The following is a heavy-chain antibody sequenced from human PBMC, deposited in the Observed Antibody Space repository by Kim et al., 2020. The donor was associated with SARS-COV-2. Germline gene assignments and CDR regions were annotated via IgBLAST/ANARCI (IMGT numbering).Heavy chain of an antibody. Sequence: ASVKVSCKASGYTFSGYYMHWVRQAPGQGLEWMGWINPNSGGTNYAQKFQGRVTMTRDTSISTAYMELSRLRSDDTAVYYCARPHNYYDSSGYVYYFDYWGQGTLVTVSS. CDR3: ARPHNYYDSSGYVYYFDY. CDR2: INPNSGGT. CDR1: GYTFSGYY. D-gene: IGHD3-22*01. J-gene: IGHJ4*02. V-gene: IGHV1-2*02.